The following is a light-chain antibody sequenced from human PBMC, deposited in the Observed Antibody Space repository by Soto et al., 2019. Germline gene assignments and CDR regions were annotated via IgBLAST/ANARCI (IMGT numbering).Light chain of an antibody. CDR3: GSWDSSLSAYV. CDR2: DDN. J-gene: IGLJ1*01. V-gene: IGLV1-51*01. CDR1: SSNIGGNS. Sequence: QSVLTQPPSVSAAPRQKVTISCSGSSSNIGGNSVSWHQQLPGTAPKLLIYDDNKRPSGIPDRFSGSKSGTSATLGITGFQTGDEADYYCGSWDSSLSAYVFGTGTKVTVL.